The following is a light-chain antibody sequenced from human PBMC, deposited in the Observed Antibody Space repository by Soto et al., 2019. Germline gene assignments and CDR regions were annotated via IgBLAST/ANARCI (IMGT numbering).Light chain of an antibody. V-gene: IGLV4-60*02. J-gene: IGLJ3*02. Sequence: QAVVTQSSSASASLGSSVKLTCTLSSGHSIYIIAWHQQQPGKAPRYLMKLEGSGSYNKGSGVPDRFSGSSSGADRYLTISNLQFEDEADYYCETWDGNTRVFGGGTKLTVL. CDR3: ETWDGNTRV. CDR2: LEGSGSY. CDR1: SGHSIYI.